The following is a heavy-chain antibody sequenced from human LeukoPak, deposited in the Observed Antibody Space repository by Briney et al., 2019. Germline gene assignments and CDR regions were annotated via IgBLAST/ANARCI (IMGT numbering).Heavy chain of an antibody. CDR3: ARDGCPTGGGSNCLGNWFDP. CDR2: IYYSGST. CDR1: GGSISSGGYY. V-gene: IGHV4-31*03. D-gene: IGHD2-8*02. J-gene: IGHJ5*02. Sequence: MSSQTLSLTCTVSGGSISSGGYYWSWIRQHPGKGLEWIGYIYYSGSTYYNPSLKSRVTISVDTSKNQFSLKLSSVTAADTAVYYCARDGCPTGGGSNCLGNWFDPWGQGTLVTVSS.